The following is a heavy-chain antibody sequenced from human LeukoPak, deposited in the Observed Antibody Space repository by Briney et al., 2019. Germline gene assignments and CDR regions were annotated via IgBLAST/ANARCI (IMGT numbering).Heavy chain of an antibody. J-gene: IGHJ4*02. CDR1: GFTVSSNY. CDR2: IYSGGST. Sequence: GGSLRLSCAASGFTVSSNYMSWVRQAPGKGLEWVSVIYSGGSTYYADSVKGRFTISRDNSKNTLYLQMNSLRAEDTAVYYCAKQSTGSRVGASTIDYWGQGTLVTVSS. CDR3: AKQSTGSRVGASTIDY. D-gene: IGHD1-26*01. V-gene: IGHV3-66*04.